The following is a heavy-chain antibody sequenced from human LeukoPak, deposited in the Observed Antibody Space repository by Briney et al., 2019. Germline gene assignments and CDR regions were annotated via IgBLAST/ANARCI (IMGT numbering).Heavy chain of an antibody. CDR3: ARGLGGYYYYYGMDV. CDR2: INHSGST. Sequence: SETLSLTCAVYGGSFSGYYWSWIRQPPGKGLEWIGEINHSGSTNYNPSLKSRVTISVDTSKNQFSLKLSSVTTADTAVYYCARGLGGYYYYYGMDVWGQGTTVTVSS. J-gene: IGHJ6*02. CDR1: GGSFSGYY. V-gene: IGHV4-34*01.